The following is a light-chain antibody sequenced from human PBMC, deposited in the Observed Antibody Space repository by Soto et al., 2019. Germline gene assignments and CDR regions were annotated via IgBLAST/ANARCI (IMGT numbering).Light chain of an antibody. Sequence: QSVLTQPPSASGTPGQRITISCSGSSSNIGDNPVNWYQQLPGAAPTLLIYINDQRPSGVPDRFSGSKSGTSASLAISGLQPEDEADYYCAAWDDSINALFGTGTKVTVL. CDR2: IND. J-gene: IGLJ1*01. CDR1: SSNIGDNP. V-gene: IGLV1-44*01. CDR3: AAWDDSINAL.